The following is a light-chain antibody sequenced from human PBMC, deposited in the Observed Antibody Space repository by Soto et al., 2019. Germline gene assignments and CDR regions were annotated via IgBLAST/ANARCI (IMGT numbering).Light chain of an antibody. Sequence: QSALTQPASVSGSPGQSITISCTGTSSDVGSYNLVSWYQQYPGKAPKLMIYDVSKRPSGVSNRFSGSKSGNTASLTISGLQAEDEADYYCCSYAGSSSFIIFGAGTKLTVL. J-gene: IGLJ2*01. V-gene: IGLV2-23*02. CDR2: DVS. CDR3: CSYAGSSSFII. CDR1: SSDVGSYNL.